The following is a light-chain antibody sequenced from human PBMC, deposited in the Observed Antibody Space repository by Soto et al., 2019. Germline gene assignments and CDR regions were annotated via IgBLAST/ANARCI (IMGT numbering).Light chain of an antibody. V-gene: IGLV1-44*01. CDR1: SSNIGSNT. J-gene: IGLJ3*02. CDR3: AAWDDSLNGWV. CDR2: SNN. Sequence: QSVLTQPPSASGTPVQRVTISCSGSSSNIGSNTVNWYQQLPGTAPKLLIYSNNQRPSEVPDRFSGSKSGTSASLAISGLQSEDEADYYCAAWDDSLNGWVFGGGTKMTV.